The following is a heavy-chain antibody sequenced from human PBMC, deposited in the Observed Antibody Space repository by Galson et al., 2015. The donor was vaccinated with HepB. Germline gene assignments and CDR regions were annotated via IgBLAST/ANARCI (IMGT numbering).Heavy chain of an antibody. CDR2: ISGSGGST. CDR3: ATRITIFGVGDL. D-gene: IGHD3-3*01. J-gene: IGHJ5*02. CDR1: GFTFSSYA. Sequence: SLRLSCAASGFTFSSYAMSWVRQAPGKGLEWVSAISGSGGSTYYADSVKGRFTISRDNSKNTLYLQMNSLRAEDTAVYYCATRITIFGVGDLWGQGTLVTVSS. V-gene: IGHV3-23*01.